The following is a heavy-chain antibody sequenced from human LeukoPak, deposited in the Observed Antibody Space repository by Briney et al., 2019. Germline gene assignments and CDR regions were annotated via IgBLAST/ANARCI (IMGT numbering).Heavy chain of an antibody. Sequence: ASVKVSCKASGYTFTGYYMHWVRQAPRQGLEWMGWINPNSGGTNYAQKFQGRVTMTRDTSISTAYMELSRLRSDDTAVYYCARGRYSGYSNYYYYMDVWGKGTTVTVSS. J-gene: IGHJ6*03. CDR2: INPNSGGT. CDR1: GYTFTGYY. D-gene: IGHD5-12*01. V-gene: IGHV1-2*02. CDR3: ARGRYSGYSNYYYYMDV.